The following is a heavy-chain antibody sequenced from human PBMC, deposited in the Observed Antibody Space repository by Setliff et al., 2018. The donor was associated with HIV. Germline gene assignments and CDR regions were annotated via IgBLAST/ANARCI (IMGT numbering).Heavy chain of an antibody. CDR1: GGSITRTPYY. CDR2: IHHSGTA. V-gene: IGHV4-39*01. Sequence: ASETLSLTCTVSGGSITRTPYYWGWIRQPPGKGLEWIGSIHHSGTAYDNPSLKSRVAISIDTSKNQFSLNLTSVTAADTAVYYCASRVYYYDSNNFLREEGFDPWGQGTLVTVSS. J-gene: IGHJ5*02. D-gene: IGHD3-22*01. CDR3: ASRVYYYDSNNFLREEGFDP.